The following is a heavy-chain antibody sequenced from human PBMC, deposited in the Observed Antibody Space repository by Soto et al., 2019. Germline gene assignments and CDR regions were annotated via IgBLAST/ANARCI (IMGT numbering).Heavy chain of an antibody. J-gene: IGHJ6*01. Sequence: ASVKVSCKASGYTFTSYGISWVRQAPGQGLEWMGWISAYNGNTNYAQKLQGRVTMTTDTSTSTAYMELRSLRSDDTAVYYCARGSTMVRGVICGSGYYYYHGMDVWGQGTTVTVSS. CDR3: ARGSTMVRGVICGSGYYYYHGMDV. CDR1: GYTFTSYG. CDR2: ISAYNGNT. D-gene: IGHD3-10*01. V-gene: IGHV1-18*04.